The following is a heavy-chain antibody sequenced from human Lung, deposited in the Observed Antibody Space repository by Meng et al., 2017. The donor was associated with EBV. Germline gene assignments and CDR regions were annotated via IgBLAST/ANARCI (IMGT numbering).Heavy chain of an antibody. J-gene: IGHJ5*02. CDR3: VHSPEYSSVGWFDP. Sequence: QITLKEPGPTLVKPPQTLSLTCTFSGFSLSTSGVGAGWIRQPPGKALEWLALIYWDDDKRYSPSLKSRLTITKDTSKNQVVLTMTNMDPVDTATYYCVHSPEYSSVGWFDPWGQGTLVTVSS. CDR2: IYWDDDK. V-gene: IGHV2-5*02. D-gene: IGHD6-19*01. CDR1: GFSLSTSGVG.